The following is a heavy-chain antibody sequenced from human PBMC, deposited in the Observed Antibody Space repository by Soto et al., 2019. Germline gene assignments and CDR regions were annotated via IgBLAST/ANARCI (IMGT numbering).Heavy chain of an antibody. J-gene: IGHJ4*02. Sequence: EVQLLESGGGLVQPGGSLRLSCAASGFTFSSYAMSWVRQAPGKGLEWVSTTSSSGGSTYYADSVKGRFTISRDNSKNTFYLQMNSLRAEDMAVYYCVKDGGYGWGSYYSDDWGQGTLVTVSS. CDR3: VKDGGYGWGSYYSDD. CDR1: GFTFSSYA. D-gene: IGHD3-10*01. CDR2: TSSSGGST. V-gene: IGHV3-23*01.